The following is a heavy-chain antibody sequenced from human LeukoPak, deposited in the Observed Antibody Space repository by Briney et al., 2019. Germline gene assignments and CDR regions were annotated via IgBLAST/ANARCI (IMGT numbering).Heavy chain of an antibody. CDR1: GFTFSTYA. Sequence: GGSLRLSCAASGFTFSTYAMNWVRQAPGRGLECVSTISGSGGTTYYADSVKGRFTISRDNSKSTLYLQMNSLRAEDTAVYYCAKDWGYWGQGTLVTVSS. V-gene: IGHV3-23*01. CDR3: AKDWGY. CDR2: ISGSGGTT. D-gene: IGHD7-27*01. J-gene: IGHJ4*02.